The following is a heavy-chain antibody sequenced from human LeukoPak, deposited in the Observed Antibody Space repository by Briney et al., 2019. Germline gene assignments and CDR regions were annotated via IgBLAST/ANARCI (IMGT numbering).Heavy chain of an antibody. CDR2: IKQDGSEK. D-gene: IGHD3-10*02. J-gene: IGHJ4*02. Sequence: GGSLTLSCAGSGFTFSSYYMSWVRQAPGKGLEWVANIKQDGSEKYYVDSVKGRFTISRDNAQNSLYLQMNSLRAEDTALYYCARIRGVRGILDYWGQGTVVSVSS. V-gene: IGHV3-7*02. CDR1: GFTFSSYY. CDR3: ARIRGVRGILDY.